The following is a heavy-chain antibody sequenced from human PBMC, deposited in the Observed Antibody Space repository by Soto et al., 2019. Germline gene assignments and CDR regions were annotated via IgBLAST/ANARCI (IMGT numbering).Heavy chain of an antibody. CDR3: VRGGGSNYYGLDV. CDR1: GYAFPNYG. D-gene: IGHD3-16*01. J-gene: IGHJ6*02. CDR2: LSPNDGKT. V-gene: IGHV1-18*01. Sequence: QVQVVQSGAEVKQPGASVKVSCKASGYAFPNYGLTWVRQAPGRGLEWLGWLSPNDGKTNHAQKFQGRVTMTGDASPSTAYMDLGGLRFDDTAIYYCVRGGGSNYYGLDVWGQGTAVSVSS.